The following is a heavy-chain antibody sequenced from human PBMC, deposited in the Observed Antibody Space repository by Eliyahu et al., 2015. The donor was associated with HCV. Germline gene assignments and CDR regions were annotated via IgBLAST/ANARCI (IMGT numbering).Heavy chain of an antibody. CDR1: GGSISSSSYY. D-gene: IGHD6-19*01. Sequence: QLQLQESGPGLVKPSETLSLTCTVSGGSISSSSYYWGWIRQPPGKGLEWIGSIYYSGSTYYNPSLKSRVTISVDTSKNQFSLKLSSVTAADTAVYYCASQSGWYREGFDYWGQGTLVTVSS. CDR2: IYYSGST. J-gene: IGHJ4*02. V-gene: IGHV4-39*01. CDR3: ASQSGWYREGFDY.